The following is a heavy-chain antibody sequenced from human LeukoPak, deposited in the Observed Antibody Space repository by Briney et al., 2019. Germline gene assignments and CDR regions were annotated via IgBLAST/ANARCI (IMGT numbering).Heavy chain of an antibody. D-gene: IGHD4-17*01. CDR1: GYTLTELS. CDR2: FDPEDGET. CDR3: ATRAPRGDYGDYVEAFDT. Sequence: ASVKVSCKVSGYTLTELSMHWVRQAPGKGLEWMGGFDPEDGETIYAQKFQGRVTMTEDTSTDTAYMELSSLRSEDTAVYYCATRAPRGDYGDYVEAFDTWGQGTMVTVSS. J-gene: IGHJ3*02. V-gene: IGHV1-24*01.